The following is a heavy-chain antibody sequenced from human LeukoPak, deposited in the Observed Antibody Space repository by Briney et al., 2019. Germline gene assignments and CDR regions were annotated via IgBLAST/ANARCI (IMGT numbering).Heavy chain of an antibody. Sequence: GRSLRLSCVASGFTFRNCATHWVRQAPGKGLEWVALISYDGSNKDYVDSAKGRFTIFRDNSKNTLYLQMNSLRTEDSAVYYCAREYCGGECYSGFDFWGQGTLVTVSS. CDR2: ISYDGSNK. J-gene: IGHJ5*01. CDR3: AREYCGGECYSGFDF. CDR1: GFTFRNCA. D-gene: IGHD2-21*01. V-gene: IGHV3-30*04.